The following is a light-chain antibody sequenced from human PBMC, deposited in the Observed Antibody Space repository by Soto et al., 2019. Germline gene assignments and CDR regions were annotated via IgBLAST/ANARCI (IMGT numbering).Light chain of an antibody. CDR3: QQSGSSRLS. CDR1: QTISTY. J-gene: IGKJ4*01. V-gene: IGKV1-39*01. CDR2: DAS. Sequence: DIQMTQSPSSLSASVGDRVTITCRASQTISTYVTWYQQKPGKAPKALISDASTLQSGVPSRFSGSGSGTDFTLIISSQQPEDIATYYCQQSGSSRLSFGGGTQVEIK.